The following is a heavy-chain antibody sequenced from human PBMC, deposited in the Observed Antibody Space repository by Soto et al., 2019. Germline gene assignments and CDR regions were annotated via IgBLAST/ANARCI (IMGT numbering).Heavy chain of an antibody. V-gene: IGHV1-2*04. CDR1: GYTFTGYY. D-gene: IGHD4-17*01. Sequence: ASVKVSCKASGYTFTGYYMHWVRQAPGQGLEWMGWINPNSGGTNYAQKFQGWVTMTRDTSISTAYMELSRLRSDDTAVYYCARDNHDYGDRFRNYYGMDVWGQGTTVTVSS. J-gene: IGHJ6*02. CDR2: INPNSGGT. CDR3: ARDNHDYGDRFRNYYGMDV.